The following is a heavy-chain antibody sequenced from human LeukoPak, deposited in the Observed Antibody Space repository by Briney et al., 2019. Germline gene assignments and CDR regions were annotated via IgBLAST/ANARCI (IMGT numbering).Heavy chain of an antibody. CDR2: IKLDGSEK. D-gene: IGHD3-3*01. J-gene: IGHJ4*02. Sequence: GGSLRPSCVASGFTFGKYWMSWVRQAPGKGLEWVANIKLDGSEKNYVDSVKGRFTISRDNTKNSLYLQMNSLRAEDTAVFYCARDQYDTWSRRGNFDSWGQGTLVIVSS. CDR1: GFTFGKYW. CDR3: ARDQYDTWSRRGNFDS. V-gene: IGHV3-7*03.